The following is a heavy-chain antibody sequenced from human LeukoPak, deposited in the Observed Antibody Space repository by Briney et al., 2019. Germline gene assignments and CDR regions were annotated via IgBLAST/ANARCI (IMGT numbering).Heavy chain of an antibody. CDR2: INPDGSTT. CDR3: AKDVDCSGGTCYYYYYGMDV. D-gene: IGHD2-15*01. J-gene: IGHJ6*02. Sequence: PGGSLRLSCAASGFTFSSYWMHWVRQAPGKGLVWVSRINPDGSTTTYADSVKGRFTISRDNAKNTLYLQINSLRAEDTAVYYCAKDVDCSGGTCYYYYYGMDVWGQGTTVTVSS. CDR1: GFTFSSYW. V-gene: IGHV3-74*01.